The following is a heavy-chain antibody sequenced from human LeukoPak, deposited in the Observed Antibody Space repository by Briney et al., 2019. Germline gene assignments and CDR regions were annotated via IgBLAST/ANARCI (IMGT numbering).Heavy chain of an antibody. CDR2: INHSGST. J-gene: IGHJ6*03. V-gene: IGHV4-34*01. Sequence: SKTLSLTCAVYGGSFSGYYWSWIRQPPGKGLEWIGEINHSGSTNYNPSLKSRVTISVDTSKNQFSLKLSSVTAADTAVYYCASLDSSSYYYYMDVWGKGTTVTVSS. D-gene: IGHD6-6*01. CDR1: GGSFSGYY. CDR3: ASLDSSSYYYYMDV.